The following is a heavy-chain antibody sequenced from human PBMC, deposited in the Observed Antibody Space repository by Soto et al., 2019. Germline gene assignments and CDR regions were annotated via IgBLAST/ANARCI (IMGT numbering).Heavy chain of an antibody. V-gene: IGHV1-18*01. D-gene: IGHD1-1*01. CDR1: GYTFTSYG. J-gene: IGHJ4*02. CDR2: ISAHNGNT. CDR3: ARGRYGDY. Sequence: QFHLVQSGAEVKKPGASVKVSCKASGYTFTSYGITWVRQAPGQGLEWMGWISAHNGNTDYAQKLQGRVIVTRDTSTSTAYMALRRLRSDETAVYYCARGRYGDYWGQGALVNVSS.